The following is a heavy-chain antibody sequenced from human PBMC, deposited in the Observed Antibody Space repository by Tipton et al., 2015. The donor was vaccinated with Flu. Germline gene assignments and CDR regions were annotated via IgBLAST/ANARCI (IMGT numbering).Heavy chain of an antibody. J-gene: IGHJ6*02. CDR3: SRGRQRGYYSYSGMDV. V-gene: IGHV4-34*01. CDR2: INHSGST. Sequence: LRLSCAVYGGSFSGYYWSWIRQPPGKGLEWIGEINHSGSTNYNPSLKSRVTISVDTSKIQFSLKLSSVTAADTAVYYCSRGRQRGYYSYSGMDVWGQGTTVTVSS. CDR1: GGSFSGYY. D-gene: IGHD3-16*01.